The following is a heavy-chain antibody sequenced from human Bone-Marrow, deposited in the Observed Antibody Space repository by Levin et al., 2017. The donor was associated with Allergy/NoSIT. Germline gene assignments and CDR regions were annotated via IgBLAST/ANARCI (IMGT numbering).Heavy chain of an antibody. V-gene: IGHV4-34*01. Sequence: PSETLSLTCAVYGGSFSGYYWSWIRQPPGKGLEWIGEINHSGSTNYNPSLKSRVTISVDTSKNQFSLKLSSVTAADTAVYYCARGPPLRFLEWLLSNELFDYWGQGTLVTVSS. CDR3: ARGPPLRFLEWLLSNELFDY. D-gene: IGHD3-3*01. CDR2: INHSGST. J-gene: IGHJ4*02. CDR1: GGSFSGYY.